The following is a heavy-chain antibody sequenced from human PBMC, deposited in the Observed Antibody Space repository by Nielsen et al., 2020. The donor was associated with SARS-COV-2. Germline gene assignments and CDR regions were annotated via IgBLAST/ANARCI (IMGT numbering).Heavy chain of an antibody. V-gene: IGHV3-33*08. Sequence: GESLQISCAASGFTFSSYGMHWVRQAPGKGLEWVAVIWYDGSNKYYADSVKGRFTISRDNSKNTLYLQMNSLRAEDTGVYYCRGVGPGAMFGIDVWGQGTTVTVSS. CDR3: RGVGPGAMFGIDV. CDR1: GFTFSSYG. J-gene: IGHJ6*02. D-gene: IGHD2-2*01. CDR2: IWYDGSNK.